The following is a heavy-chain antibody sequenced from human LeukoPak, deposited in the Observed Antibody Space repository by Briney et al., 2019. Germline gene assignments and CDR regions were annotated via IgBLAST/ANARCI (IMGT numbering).Heavy chain of an antibody. CDR3: ARDCSSGWYPNYYFDY. Sequence: PGGSLRLSCAASGFTFSSYWMSWVRQAPGKGLEWVANIKQDGSEKYYVDSVKGRFTISRDNAKNSLYLQMNSLRAEDTAVYYCARDCSSGWYPNYYFDYWGKGTTVTVSS. J-gene: IGHJ6*03. CDR1: GFTFSSYW. D-gene: IGHD6-19*01. CDR2: IKQDGSEK. V-gene: IGHV3-7*01.